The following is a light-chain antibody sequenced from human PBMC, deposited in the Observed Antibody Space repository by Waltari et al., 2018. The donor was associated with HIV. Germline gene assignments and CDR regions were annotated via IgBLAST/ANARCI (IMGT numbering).Light chain of an antibody. CDR1: SLRSYY. Sequence: SSELTQDTAVSVALGQTVRITCQGDSLRSYYANWYQQKPGQAPVLVIYGTNNRPSGIPDRFSGSSSGNTASLTITGAQAEDEADYYCNARDSSGDVVFGGGTKLTVL. CDR2: GTN. V-gene: IGLV3-19*01. J-gene: IGLJ2*01. CDR3: NARDSSGDVV.